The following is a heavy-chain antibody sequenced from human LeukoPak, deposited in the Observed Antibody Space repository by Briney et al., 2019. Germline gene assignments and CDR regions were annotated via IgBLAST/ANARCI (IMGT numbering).Heavy chain of an antibody. CDR3: ARDPGIAVAGLFFDY. CDR2: XSAYNGNT. D-gene: IGHD6-19*01. CDR1: GYTFTSYG. Sequence: ASVKVSCKASGYTFTSYGISWVRQAPGQGLEXXXXXSAYNGNTNYAQKLQGRVTMTTDTSTSTAYMELRSLRSDDTAVYYCARDPGIAVAGLFFDYWGQGTLVTVSS. J-gene: IGHJ4*02. V-gene: IGHV1-18*01.